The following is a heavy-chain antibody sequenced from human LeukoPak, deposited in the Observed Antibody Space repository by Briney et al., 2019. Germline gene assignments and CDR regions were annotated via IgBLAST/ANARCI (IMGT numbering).Heavy chain of an antibody. D-gene: IGHD1-14*01. J-gene: IGHJ3*02. CDR2: IKSDGSEK. Sequence: GGSLRLSCAASGFTFNAYYMTWDRQDPGKGLEWAATIKSDGSEKYYVDSVRGRFTISRDNAKNSLFLQMNSLRAEDTAMYYCVRAGLTHARDMWGQGTMVTVSS. CDR3: VRAGLTHARDM. V-gene: IGHV3-7*01. CDR1: GFTFNAYY.